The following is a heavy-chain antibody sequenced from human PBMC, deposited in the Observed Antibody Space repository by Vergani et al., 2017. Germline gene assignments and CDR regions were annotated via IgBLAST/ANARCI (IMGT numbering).Heavy chain of an antibody. V-gene: IGHV4-38-2*02. J-gene: IGHJ3*02. CDR2: VFHSGSA. CDR3: ARQFWVSQGVGSFET. CDR1: GYSISRGYY. D-gene: IGHD3-16*01. Sequence: QVQLQESGPGLVKPSETLSLTCSVSGYSISRGYYWGWSRQPPGKGLEGIATVFHSGSAYYNPSLRRRVTISVETSKNQFSLRLTTLTAADTAVYYCARQFWVSQGVGSFETWGRGTEVSVSS.